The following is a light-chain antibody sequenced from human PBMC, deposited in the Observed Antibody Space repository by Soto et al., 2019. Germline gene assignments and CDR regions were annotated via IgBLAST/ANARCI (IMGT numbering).Light chain of an antibody. V-gene: IGKV1-27*01. CDR1: QSIRNF. CDR3: QKESSVHV. CDR2: ASS. J-gene: IGKJ3*01. Sequence: DIQMTQSPTSLSASVGDRVTITCRASQSIRNFLAWYQQKPGKAPKLLIYASSTLHSGVPSRFSGSGSGTDVTLTINNLQPEDVETYSCQKESSVHVFGPGTKVEIK.